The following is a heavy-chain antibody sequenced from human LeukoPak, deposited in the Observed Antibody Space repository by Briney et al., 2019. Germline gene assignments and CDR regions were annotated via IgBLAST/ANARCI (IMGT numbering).Heavy chain of an antibody. Sequence: PGRSLRLSCAASGFTFSTYAMHWVRQAPGKGLEWVAVISYDGSNKYYADSVKGRFTISRDNSKNTLYLQMNSLRAEDTAVYYCAISPVAGTGWFDYWGQGTLVTVSS. CDR1: GFTFSTYA. CDR3: AISPVAGTGWFDY. CDR2: ISYDGSNK. J-gene: IGHJ4*02. D-gene: IGHD6-19*01. V-gene: IGHV3-30*04.